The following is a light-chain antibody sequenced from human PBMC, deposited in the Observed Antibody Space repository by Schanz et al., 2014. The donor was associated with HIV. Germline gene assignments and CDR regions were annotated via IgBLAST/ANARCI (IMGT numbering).Light chain of an antibody. V-gene: IGKV3-20*01. CDR1: QSVSSSY. Sequence: EIVLTQSPGTLSLSAGERATLSCRASQSVSSSYLAWYQQKPGQAPRLLIYGASSRATGIPDRFSGSGSGTDFTLTINGLDPEDFAVYYCQQYDRSSYTFGQGTKLEIK. J-gene: IGKJ2*01. CDR2: GAS. CDR3: QQYDRSSYT.